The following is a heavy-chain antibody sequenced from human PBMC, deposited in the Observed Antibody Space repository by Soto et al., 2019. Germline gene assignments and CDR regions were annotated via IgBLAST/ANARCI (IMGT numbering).Heavy chain of an antibody. Sequence: HPGGSLRLSCAASGVTFSTYWMHWVRQAPGKGLVWVSRINSDGSSTSYADSVKGRFTISRDNAKNTLYLQMNSLRAEDTAVYYCAREEMELPHYYGMDVWGQGTTVTVSS. CDR3: AREEMELPHYYGMDV. J-gene: IGHJ6*02. CDR1: GVTFSTYW. D-gene: IGHD1-7*01. CDR2: INSDGSST. V-gene: IGHV3-74*01.